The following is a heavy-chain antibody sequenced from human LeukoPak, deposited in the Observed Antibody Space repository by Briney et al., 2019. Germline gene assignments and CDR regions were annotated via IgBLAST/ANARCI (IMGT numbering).Heavy chain of an antibody. CDR2: INGDGSST. V-gene: IGHV3-74*01. CDR3: AREYGDYSSYFDL. D-gene: IGHD4-17*01. Sequence: GGSLRLSCATSGFTFSNYWMHWVRQAPGKGLVWVSRINGDGSSTNYADSVKGRFTISRDNAKNSLYLGMSSLRAEDTALYYCAREYGDYSSYFDLWGRGTLVTVSS. J-gene: IGHJ2*01. CDR1: GFTFSNYW.